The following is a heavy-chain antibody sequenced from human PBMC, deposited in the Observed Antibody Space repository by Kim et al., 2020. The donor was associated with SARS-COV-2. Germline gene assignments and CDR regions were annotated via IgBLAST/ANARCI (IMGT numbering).Heavy chain of an antibody. CDR3: ARDGGYGDSNWFDP. D-gene: IGHD4-17*01. V-gene: IGHV3-66*01. Sequence: YGDSVKGRFTSSRDNSKNTLYLQMNSLRVEDTAVYYCARDGGYGDSNWFDPWGQGTLVTVSS. J-gene: IGHJ5*02.